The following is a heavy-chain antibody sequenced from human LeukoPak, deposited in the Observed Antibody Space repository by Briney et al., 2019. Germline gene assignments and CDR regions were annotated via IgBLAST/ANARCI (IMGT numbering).Heavy chain of an antibody. V-gene: IGHV1-2*02. Sequence: ASVKVSCKASGYTFIDYYVHWVRQAPGQGLQWMGWFNPNNGGTNVAERFQDRVTMTSDTSITSAYMELSRLTSDDTAVYYCARGTPLRGIYDAFDIWGQGTMVTVSS. D-gene: IGHD3-10*01. J-gene: IGHJ3*02. CDR1: GYTFIDYY. CDR3: ARGTPLRGIYDAFDI. CDR2: FNPNNGGT.